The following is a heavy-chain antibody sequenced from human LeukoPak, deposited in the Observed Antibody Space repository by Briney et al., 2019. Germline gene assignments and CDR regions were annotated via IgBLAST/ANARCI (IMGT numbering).Heavy chain of an antibody. V-gene: IGHV3-23*01. CDR3: AKEGGYTYGPLDY. D-gene: IGHD5-18*01. J-gene: IGHJ4*02. Sequence: PGGSLRLSCAASGFIFSTYSMSWVRQAPGKGLEWVSAISGSGGSTYFADSVKGRFTISRDNSKNTLYLQMNSLRAEDTAVYYCAKEGGYTYGPLDYWGQGTLVTVSS. CDR2: ISGSGGST. CDR1: GFIFSTYS.